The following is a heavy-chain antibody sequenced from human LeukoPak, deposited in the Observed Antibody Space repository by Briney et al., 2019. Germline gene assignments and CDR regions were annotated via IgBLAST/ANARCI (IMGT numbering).Heavy chain of an antibody. CDR3: ARDDEGYYDSSSFLDAFDI. V-gene: IGHV1-69*05. J-gene: IGHJ3*02. D-gene: IGHD3-22*01. CDR2: IIPIFGTA. Sequence: SVNVSCKASAGTFSIYAISWVRHAPAQGLEWMGGIIPIFGTANYSQKFQGRVTITTDESTRTVYMELSNLRSEDTAVYYCARDDEGYYDSSSFLDAFDIWGQGTMVTVSS. CDR1: AGTFSIYA.